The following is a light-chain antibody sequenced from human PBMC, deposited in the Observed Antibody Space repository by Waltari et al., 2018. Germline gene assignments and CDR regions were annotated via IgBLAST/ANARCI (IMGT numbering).Light chain of an antibody. J-gene: IGLJ2*01. CDR3: QSYDSSLSGWV. V-gene: IGLV1-40*01. CDR2: GNS. Sequence: QSVLTQPPSVSGAPGQRVSISCTGSSPNFGAGYDVHWYQQLPGTAPKLLIYGNSNRPSGVPDRFSGSKSGTSASLAITGLQAEDEADYYCQSYDSSLSGWVFGGGTKLTVL. CDR1: SPNFGAGYD.